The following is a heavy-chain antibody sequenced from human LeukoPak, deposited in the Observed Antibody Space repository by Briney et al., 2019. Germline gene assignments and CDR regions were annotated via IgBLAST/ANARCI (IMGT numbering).Heavy chain of an antibody. CDR1: GFTFSSYA. Sequence: GGSLRLSCAASGFTFSSYAMSWVRQAPGKGLEWVSGITSGFTPHYADSVKGRFTISRDNSKNTLYLQMNSLRAEDTAVYYCAREGIGVAGLFDYWGQGTLVTVSS. CDR3: AREGIGVAGLFDY. CDR2: ITSGFTP. V-gene: IGHV3-23*01. D-gene: IGHD6-19*01. J-gene: IGHJ4*02.